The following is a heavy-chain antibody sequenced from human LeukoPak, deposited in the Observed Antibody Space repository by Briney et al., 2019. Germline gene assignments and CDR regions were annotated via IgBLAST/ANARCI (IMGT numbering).Heavy chain of an antibody. CDR2: INHSGST. CDR1: GGSFSGYY. CDR3: ARSYGSEGY. Sequence: SETLSLTCAVYGGSFSGYYWSWIRQPPGKGLEWIGEINHSGSTNYNPSLKSRVTISVDTSKNQFSLKLSSVTAADTAVYYCARSYGSEGYWGQGTLVTVSS. D-gene: IGHD3-10*01. V-gene: IGHV4-34*01. J-gene: IGHJ4*02.